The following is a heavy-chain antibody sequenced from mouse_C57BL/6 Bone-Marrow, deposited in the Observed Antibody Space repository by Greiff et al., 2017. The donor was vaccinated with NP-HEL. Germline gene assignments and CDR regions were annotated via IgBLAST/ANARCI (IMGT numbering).Heavy chain of an antibody. CDR3: ARGDYGSSRFGYAMDY. CDR1: GYAFSSYW. CDR2: IYPGDGDT. D-gene: IGHD1-1*01. J-gene: IGHJ4*01. V-gene: IGHV1-80*01. Sequence: VQLVESGAELVKPGASVKISCKASGYAFSSYWMNWVKERPGKGLEWIGQIYPGDGDTKYNGKFKGKAPLTADKSSSTAYMQVSSLTSEDSAVYFCARGDYGSSRFGYAMDYWGQGTSVTVSS.